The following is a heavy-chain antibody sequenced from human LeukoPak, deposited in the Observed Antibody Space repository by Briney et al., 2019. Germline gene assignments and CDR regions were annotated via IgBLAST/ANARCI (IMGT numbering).Heavy chain of an antibody. J-gene: IGHJ3*02. CDR1: GFTFSINY. V-gene: IGHV3-53*01. CDR3: AGGPGPLPRAFDI. Sequence: PGGSLRLSCVASGFTFSINYMSWVRQAPGKGLEWVSVIYSGGSTYYADSVKGRFTISRDNSKNTLYLQMNSLRAEDTAVYYCAGGPGPLPRAFDIWGQGTMVTVSS. CDR2: IYSGGST.